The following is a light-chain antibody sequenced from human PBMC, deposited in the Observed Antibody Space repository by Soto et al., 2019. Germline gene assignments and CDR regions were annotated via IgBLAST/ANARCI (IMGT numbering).Light chain of an antibody. CDR2: GAS. Sequence: EIELTQSPGTLSLSPGERATISCRASQSVSGSYLAWYQQKPGQAPRLLIYGASTMATGIPDRFSGSGSGTEFTLTISRLEPEDFAMYYCQQYGTSPRTFGQGTKMEIK. V-gene: IGKV3-20*01. CDR3: QQYGTSPRT. J-gene: IGKJ1*01. CDR1: QSVSGSY.